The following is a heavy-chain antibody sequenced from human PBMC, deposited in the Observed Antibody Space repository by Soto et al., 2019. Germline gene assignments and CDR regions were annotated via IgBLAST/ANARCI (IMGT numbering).Heavy chain of an antibody. CDR2: IRSKANSYAT. CDR1: GFTFSGSA. D-gene: IGHD5-18*01. Sequence: PGGSLRLSCAASGFTFSGSAMHWVRQASGKGLEWVGRIRSKANSYATAYAASVKGRFTISRDDSKNTAYLQMNSLKTEDTAVYYCLLSKYSYGYGDYWGQGTLVTVSS. V-gene: IGHV3-73*01. CDR3: LLSKYSYGYGDY. J-gene: IGHJ4*02.